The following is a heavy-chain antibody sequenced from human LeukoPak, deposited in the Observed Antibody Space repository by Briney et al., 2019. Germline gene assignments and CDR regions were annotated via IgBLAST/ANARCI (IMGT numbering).Heavy chain of an antibody. D-gene: IGHD4-17*01. CDR1: RFTFSSYT. CDR3: TRGSYGGYEY. CDR2: IDPSSTYI. J-gene: IGHJ4*02. Sequence: GGSLRLSCSASRFTFSSYTMNWVRQAPGKGLEWVSSIDPSSTYIYYADSVKGRFTISRDNVQNSLYLQMNSLRAEDTAVYYCTRGSYGGYEYWGQGTLVTVSS. V-gene: IGHV3-21*01.